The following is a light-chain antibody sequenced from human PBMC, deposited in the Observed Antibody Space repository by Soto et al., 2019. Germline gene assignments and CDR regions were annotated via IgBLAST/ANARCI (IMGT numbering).Light chain of an antibody. J-gene: IGLJ3*02. V-gene: IGLV1-51*01. CDR3: SSYTSSSTLV. CDR2: DND. CDR1: SFNIGNNY. Sequence: QSVLTQAPSVSAAPGQNVTISCSGSSFNIGNNYVSWYHQFPGTAPKLLIFDNDRRPSGIPDRFSASKSGSSATLGITGLQAGDEADYYCSSYTSSSTLVFGGGTKLTVL.